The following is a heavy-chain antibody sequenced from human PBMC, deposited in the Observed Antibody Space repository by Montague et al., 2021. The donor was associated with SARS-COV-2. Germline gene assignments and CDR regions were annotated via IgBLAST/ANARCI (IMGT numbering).Heavy chain of an antibody. CDR1: GDSISSICYN. V-gene: IGHV4-39*01. D-gene: IGHD3-9*01. CDR2: IDYSASX. Sequence: SETLSLTCTVSGDSISSICYNWGWLPQPPGQGLEWIGCIDYSASXYSNPSLQSRVTISGDTSQDPFSLKLSSVTAAATAVYYCARHDDILTTYYYYYGMDVWGQGTTVTVSS. CDR3: ARHDDILTTYYYYYGMDV. J-gene: IGHJ6*02.